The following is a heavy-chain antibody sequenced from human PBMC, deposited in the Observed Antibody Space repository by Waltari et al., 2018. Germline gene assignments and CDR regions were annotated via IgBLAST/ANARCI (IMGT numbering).Heavy chain of an antibody. CDR1: GYSISSGYY. CDR2: IYHSGST. J-gene: IGHJ4*02. V-gene: IGHV4-38-2*02. Sequence: QVQLQESGPGLVKPSETLSLTCTVSGYSISSGYYWVWIRQPPGKGLEWIGSIYHSGSTYYNPSLKSRVTISVDTSKNQFSLKLSSVTAADTAVYYCARAAGRWGQGTLVTVSS. CDR3: ARAAGR.